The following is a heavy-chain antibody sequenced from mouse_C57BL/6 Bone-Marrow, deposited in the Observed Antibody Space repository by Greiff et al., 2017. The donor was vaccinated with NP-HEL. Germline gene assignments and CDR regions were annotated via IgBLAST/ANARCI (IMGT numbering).Heavy chain of an antibody. D-gene: IGHD2-2*01. J-gene: IGHJ3*01. CDR3: TKGLWLFAY. Sequence: VQLQQPGTELVRPGASVKLSCTASGFSITDYYMHWVKQRPEQGLEWIGRIDPDDGDTEYAPKFQGKATMTSDTSSNTAYLQLSSLTSEDTAVYYCTKGLWLFAYWGQGTLVTVSA. CDR2: IDPDDGDT. V-gene: IGHV14-1*01. CDR1: GFSITDYY.